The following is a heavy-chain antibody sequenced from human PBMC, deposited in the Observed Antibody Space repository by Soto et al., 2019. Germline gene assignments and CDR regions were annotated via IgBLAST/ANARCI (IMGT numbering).Heavy chain of an antibody. D-gene: IGHD3-10*01. J-gene: IGHJ4*02. V-gene: IGHV1-46*01. CDR3: ARDLGYYYGSGSYFGAFDY. CDR1: RYTFTSYY. Sequence: SVKVSCKASRYTFTSYYMHWVRQAPGQGREWMGIINPSGGSTSYAQKLQGRVTMTWDTSTSTVYMELSSLRSEDTAVYYCARDLGYYYGSGSYFGAFDYWGQGTLVTVSS. CDR2: INPSGGST.